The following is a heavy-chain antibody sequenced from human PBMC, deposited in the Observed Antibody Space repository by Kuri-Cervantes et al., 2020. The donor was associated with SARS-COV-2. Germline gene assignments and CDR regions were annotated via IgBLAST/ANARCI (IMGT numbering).Heavy chain of an antibody. D-gene: IGHD6-6*01. Sequence: GGSLRLSCAASGSTFSSYGMHWVRQAPGKGLEWVAVIWYDGSNKYYADSVKGRFTISRDNYKNTLYLQMNSLRAEDAAVYYCARGVAARGGRRDYGMDVWGQGTTVTVSS. CDR3: ARGVAARGGRRDYGMDV. CDR2: IWYDGSNK. V-gene: IGHV3-33*01. CDR1: GSTFSSYG. J-gene: IGHJ6*02.